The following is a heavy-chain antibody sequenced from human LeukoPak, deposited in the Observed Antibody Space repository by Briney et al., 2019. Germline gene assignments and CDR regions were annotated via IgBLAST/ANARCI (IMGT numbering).Heavy chain of an antibody. CDR2: IVVGSGNT. D-gene: IGHD3-3*01. J-gene: IGHJ4*02. CDR3: AADLKSRWSFDY. Sequence: GTSAKVSCKASGFTFTSSAMQWVRQARGQRLEWIGWIVVGSGNTNYAQKFQERVTITRDMSTSTAYMELSSLRSEDTAVYYCAADLKSRWSFDYWGQGTLVTVSS. CDR1: GFTFTSSA. V-gene: IGHV1-58*02.